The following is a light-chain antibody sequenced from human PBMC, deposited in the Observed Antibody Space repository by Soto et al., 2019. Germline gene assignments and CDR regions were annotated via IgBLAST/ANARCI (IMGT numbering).Light chain of an antibody. Sequence: DIVLTQSPGTLSLSPGERANLAFMSIQSVRGTSLAWYQQKPGQAPRLLIYDASSRATGIPDRFSGGGSGTDFTLTISGLEPEDFAVYYCQHYGSSPPITFGQGTRLEIK. J-gene: IGKJ5*01. CDR1: QSVRGTS. V-gene: IGKV3-20*01. CDR3: QHYGSSPPIT. CDR2: DAS.